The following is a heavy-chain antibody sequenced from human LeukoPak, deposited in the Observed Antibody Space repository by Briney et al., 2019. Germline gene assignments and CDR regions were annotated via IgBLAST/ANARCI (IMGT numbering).Heavy chain of an antibody. D-gene: IGHD6-13*01. CDR3: ARHWKAAAGTGWVDY. CDR2: IYYSGIT. J-gene: IGHJ4*02. Sequence: SETLSLTCTVSGGSISSNSYYWGWIRQPPGKGLEWIGSIYYSGITYYNPSLKSRVTISVDTSKNQFSLKLSSVTAADTAVYYCARHWKAAAGTGWVDYWGQGTLVTVSS. CDR1: GGSISSNSYY. V-gene: IGHV4-39*01.